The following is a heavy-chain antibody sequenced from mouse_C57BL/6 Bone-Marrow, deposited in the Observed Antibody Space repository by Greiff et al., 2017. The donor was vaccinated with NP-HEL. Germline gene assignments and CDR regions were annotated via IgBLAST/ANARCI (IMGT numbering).Heavy chain of an antibody. Sequence: QVQLQQPGAELVKPGASVKLSCKASGYTFTSYWMHWVKQRPGQGLEWIGMIHPNSGRTNYNEKFKSKATLTVDKSSSTAYMQLSSLTSEDSAVYYCARSEYYGSRKNYFDYWGQGTTLTVSS. J-gene: IGHJ2*01. D-gene: IGHD1-1*01. V-gene: IGHV1-64*01. CDR2: IHPNSGRT. CDR1: GYTFTSYW. CDR3: ARSEYYGSRKNYFDY.